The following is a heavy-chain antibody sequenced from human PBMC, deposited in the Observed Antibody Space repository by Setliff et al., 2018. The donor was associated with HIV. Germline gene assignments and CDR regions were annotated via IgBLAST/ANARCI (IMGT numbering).Heavy chain of an antibody. CDR2: IYYSGST. V-gene: IGHV4-39*07. J-gene: IGHJ4*02. Sequence: PSETLSLTCTVSGGSIGRGSYYWGWIRQPPGKGLEWIATIYYSGSTFYNPSLKSRVSISLDMSKNLFSLNLTSVTAADTAVYYCARDLGYCSGGSCYWYYWGQGTLVTVSS. CDR3: ARDLGYCSGGSCYWYY. CDR1: GGSIGRGSYY. D-gene: IGHD2-15*01.